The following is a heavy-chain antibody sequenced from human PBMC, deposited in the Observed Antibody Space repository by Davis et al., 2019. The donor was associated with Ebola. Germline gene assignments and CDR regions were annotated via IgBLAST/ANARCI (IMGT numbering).Heavy chain of an antibody. V-gene: IGHV1-2*04. D-gene: IGHD7-27*01. CDR3: ARVGLPRPWGGFDY. CDR1: GYTFTGYY. J-gene: IGHJ4*02. Sequence: ASVKVSCKASGYTFTGYYMYWVRQAPGQGLEWMGWINPNSGGTNYAQKFQGWVTMTRDTSISTAYMELSRLRSDDTAVYYCARVGLPRPWGGFDYWGQGTLVTVSS. CDR2: INPNSGGT.